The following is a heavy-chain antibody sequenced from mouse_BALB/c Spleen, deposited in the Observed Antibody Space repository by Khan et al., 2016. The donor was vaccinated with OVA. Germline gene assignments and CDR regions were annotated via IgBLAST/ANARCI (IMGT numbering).Heavy chain of an antibody. Sequence: VQLQQSGPGLVAPSQSLSITCTVSGFSLTSNGVSWVRQPPGKGLEWLGVIWGDGSINYHSVLKSRLSISKDNSKSQVFLKLNSLQTDDTATYYCVKLRVFYFDYWGQGTILTVSA. CDR2: IWGDGSI. J-gene: IGHJ2*01. CDR3: VKLRVFYFDY. V-gene: IGHV2-3*01. CDR1: GFSLTSNG.